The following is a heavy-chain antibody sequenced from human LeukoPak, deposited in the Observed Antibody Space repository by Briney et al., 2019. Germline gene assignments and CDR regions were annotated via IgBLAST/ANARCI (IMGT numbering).Heavy chain of an antibody. J-gene: IGHJ2*01. CDR2: ISGSSEYI. Sequence: GGSLRLSCAASGFTFSNYNMNWVRQAPGKGLEWVSFISGSSEYIYYADSVKGRFTISRDNAKNSLYLQMNSLRAEDTAVYYCARRPTIVVVPAASWYFDLWGRGTLVTVSS. CDR1: GFTFSNYN. V-gene: IGHV3-21*04. D-gene: IGHD2-2*01. CDR3: ARRPTIVVVPAASWYFDL.